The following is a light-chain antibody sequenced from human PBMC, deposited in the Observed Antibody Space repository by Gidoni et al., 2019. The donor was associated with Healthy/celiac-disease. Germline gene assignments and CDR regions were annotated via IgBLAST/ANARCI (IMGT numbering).Light chain of an antibody. V-gene: IGKV1-33*01. J-gene: IGKJ4*01. Sequence: GDRVTITCQASQDISNYLNWYQQKPGKAPKLLLYDASNLETGVPSRFSGSGSGTDFTVTISSLQPEDIATYYCQQYDNLPPLTFGGGTKVEIK. CDR2: DAS. CDR3: QQYDNLPPLT. CDR1: QDISNY.